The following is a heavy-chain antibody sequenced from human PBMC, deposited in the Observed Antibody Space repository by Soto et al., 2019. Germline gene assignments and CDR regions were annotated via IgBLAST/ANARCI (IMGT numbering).Heavy chain of an antibody. CDR2: IYYSGRT. J-gene: IGHJ4*02. Sequence: WETLSHTCIVSGESISSISYYWVWIRQHPGKGLEWIGSIYYSGRTYYNPSFKSRVTISIDTSKNQFSLKLSSVTATDTAVYYCARQRTTVVTQAYFDHWGQGALVTVS. CDR3: ARQRTTVVTQAYFDH. CDR1: GESISSISYY. D-gene: IGHD2-21*02. V-gene: IGHV4-39*01.